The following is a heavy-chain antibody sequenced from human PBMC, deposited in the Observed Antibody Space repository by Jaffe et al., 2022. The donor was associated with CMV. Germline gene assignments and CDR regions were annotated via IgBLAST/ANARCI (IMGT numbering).Heavy chain of an antibody. V-gene: IGHV3-23*04. J-gene: IGHJ2*01. CDR1: GFTFSDHA. D-gene: IGHD6-13*01. Sequence: EMQLVESGGGLAQPGGSLRLSCAASGFTFSDHAMSWVRQAPGKGLEWVSVISGNGGGTSYADPVKGRFTISRDNSKNTLYLEMNSLRAEDTAEYYCAKDAFASGTWYFDLWGRGALVTVSS. CDR3: AKDAFASGTWYFDL. CDR2: ISGNGGGT.